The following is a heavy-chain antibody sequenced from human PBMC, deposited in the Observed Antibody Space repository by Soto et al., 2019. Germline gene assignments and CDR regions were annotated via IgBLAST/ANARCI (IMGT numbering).Heavy chain of an antibody. CDR3: AQRTSTVTRWFDP. V-gene: IGHV2-5*02. CDR1: GFSLTTSGVG. D-gene: IGHD4-17*01. J-gene: IGHJ5*02. CDR2: IYWDDDK. Sequence: QITLKESGPTLVKPTQTLTLTCTFSGFSLTTSGVGVGWIRQPPGKALEGLALIYWDDDKRYSPSLKSRLTITADTPNNPVVLTMTKMAPAATATYFCAQRTSTVTRWFDPWGQGTLVTVSS.